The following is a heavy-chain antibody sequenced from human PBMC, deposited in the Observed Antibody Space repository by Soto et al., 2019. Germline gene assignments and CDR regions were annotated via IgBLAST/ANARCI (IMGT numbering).Heavy chain of an antibody. CDR1: GFPFSSYW. CDR3: ARDLETYYYDSSGYYFRY. D-gene: IGHD3-22*01. Sequence: GGSLRLSCAASGFPFSSYWMHWVRQAPGKGLVWVSLINGDGSSITYADSVKGRFTISRDNAKNTLYLQMNSLRAEDTAVYYCARDLETYYYDSSGYYFRYWGQGTLVTVSS. J-gene: IGHJ4*02. V-gene: IGHV3-74*03. CDR2: INGDGSSI.